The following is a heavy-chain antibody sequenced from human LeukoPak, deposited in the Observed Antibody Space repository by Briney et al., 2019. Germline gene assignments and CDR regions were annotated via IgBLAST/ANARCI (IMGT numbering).Heavy chain of an antibody. CDR1: GFTVSYNY. D-gene: IGHD1-14*01. Sequence: PGGPLRLSCAASGFTVSYNYMSWVSQAPGKRLEWVSIVYRGGSTYYADSVKGRFTISRDNSKNTLYLEMNSLRAEDTAIYYCARGGYNTSYYFDCWGQGTLVTVSS. CDR2: VYRGGST. V-gene: IGHV3-53*01. J-gene: IGHJ4*01. CDR3: ARGGYNTSYYFDC.